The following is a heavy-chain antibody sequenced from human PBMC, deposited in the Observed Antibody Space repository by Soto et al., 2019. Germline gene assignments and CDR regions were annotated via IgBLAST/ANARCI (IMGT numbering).Heavy chain of an antibody. CDR2: ISGSGGST. CDR3: AKWRGWSYFGY. Sequence: EVQLLESGGGLVQPGGSLRLSCAASGFTFSSYAMSWVRQAPGKGLEWVSVISGSGGSTYYADSVKGRFSISRDNSQNTLYLPMDRLRGGDTAVYFWAKWRGWSYFGYWGQGTLVTVSS. D-gene: IGHD3-3*01. CDR1: GFTFSSYA. J-gene: IGHJ4*02. V-gene: IGHV3-23*01.